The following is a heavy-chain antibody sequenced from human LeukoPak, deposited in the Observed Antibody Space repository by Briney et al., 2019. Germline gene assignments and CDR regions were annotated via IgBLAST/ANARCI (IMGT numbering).Heavy chain of an antibody. CDR1: GFTFSRYS. V-gene: IGHV3-21*01. D-gene: IGHD3-22*01. CDR2: ITSSSIYK. Sequence: GGSLRLSCAASGFTFSRYSMNWVRQAPGKGLEWVSSITSSSIYKYYADSVKGRFTISRDNAKKSLYLQMNSLRAEDTAVYYCASSRYDSSGYYGIIGYWGQGTLSPSPQ. J-gene: IGHJ4*02. CDR3: ASSRYDSSGYYGIIGY.